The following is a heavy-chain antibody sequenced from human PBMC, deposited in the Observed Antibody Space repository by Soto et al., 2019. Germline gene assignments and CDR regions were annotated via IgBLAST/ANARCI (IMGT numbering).Heavy chain of an antibody. J-gene: IGHJ6*03. Sequence: EVQLVESGGGLVKPGGSLRLSCAASGFTFSSYSMNWVRQAPGKGLEWVSSISSSSSYIYYADSVKGRFTISRDNAKNSLYLQTNSRRAEDTAVYYCARDKSPDYGDYLAYSDYLDVWGKGTTVTVSS. CDR3: ARDKSPDYGDYLAYSDYLDV. CDR2: ISSSSSYI. D-gene: IGHD4-17*01. V-gene: IGHV3-21*01. CDR1: GFTFSSYS.